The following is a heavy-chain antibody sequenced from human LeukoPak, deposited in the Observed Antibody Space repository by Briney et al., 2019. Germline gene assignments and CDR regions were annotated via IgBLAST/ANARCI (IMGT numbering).Heavy chain of an antibody. D-gene: IGHD1-26*01. J-gene: IGHJ4*02. Sequence: GGSLRLSCAASGFTFSSYAMHWVRQAPGKGLEWVAVISYDGSNKYYADSVKGRFTISRDNSKNTLYLQMNSLRAEDTAVYYCARVAYSGSYYFDYWGQGTLVTVPP. CDR3: ARVAYSGSYYFDY. CDR2: ISYDGSNK. CDR1: GFTFSSYA. V-gene: IGHV3-30-3*01.